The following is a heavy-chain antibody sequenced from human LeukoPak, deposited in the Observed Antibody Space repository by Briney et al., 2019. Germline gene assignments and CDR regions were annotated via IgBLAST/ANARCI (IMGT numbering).Heavy chain of an antibody. Sequence: PSETLSLTCTVSGGSSSSYYWSWLRQPPGKGLEWIGYIHYSGSTKYNPSLKSRVTISVDTSKNQFSLKLSSVTAADTAVYYCARESSSGYYYTPPSYFDYWGQGTLVTVSS. CDR3: ARESSSGYYYTPPSYFDY. V-gene: IGHV4-59*01. CDR1: GGSSSSYY. J-gene: IGHJ4*02. D-gene: IGHD3-22*01. CDR2: IHYSGST.